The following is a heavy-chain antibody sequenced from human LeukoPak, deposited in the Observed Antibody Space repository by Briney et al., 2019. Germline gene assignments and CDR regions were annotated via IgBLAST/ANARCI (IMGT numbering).Heavy chain of an antibody. CDR1: GFTFSSYW. J-gene: IGHJ4*02. D-gene: IGHD5-18*01. V-gene: IGHV3-7*01. CDR2: IKQDGSEK. CDR3: ARKDRLGYSYGQGPFDF. Sequence: GGSLRLSCAASGFTFSSYWMSWVRQAPGKGLEWVANIKQDGSEKYYVDSVKGRFTVSRDNAKNSLYLQMNSLRAEDTAVYYCARKDRLGYSYGQGPFDFWGQGTLVTVSS.